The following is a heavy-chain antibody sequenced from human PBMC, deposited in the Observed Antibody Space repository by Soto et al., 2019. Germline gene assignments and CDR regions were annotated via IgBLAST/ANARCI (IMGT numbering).Heavy chain of an antibody. J-gene: IGHJ6*02. CDR3: ARGDIVVVVAAAYGMDV. CDR2: INPNSGGT. CDR1: GYTFTGYY. Sequence: ASVKVYCKASGYTFTGYYTHWVRQTPVQGLEWMGWINPNSGGTNFAQKFQGRVTMTRDTSISTAYMELSRLRSDDTAVYYCARGDIVVVVAAAYGMDVWGQGTTVTVSS. V-gene: IGHV1-2*02. D-gene: IGHD2-15*01.